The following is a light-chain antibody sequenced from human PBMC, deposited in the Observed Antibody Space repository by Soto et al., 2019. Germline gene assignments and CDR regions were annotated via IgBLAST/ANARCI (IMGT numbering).Light chain of an antibody. CDR3: QQYNNWPPWT. CDR1: QNVGNY. Sequence: EIVLTQSPDTLSLFPGERATLSCRASQNVGNYLAWYQEKSGQGPRLLIYDASTRATGIPARFSGSGSGTEFTLTISSLQSEDFAVYYCQQYNNWPPWTFGQGTKVDIK. V-gene: IGKV3D-15*01. CDR2: DAS. J-gene: IGKJ1*01.